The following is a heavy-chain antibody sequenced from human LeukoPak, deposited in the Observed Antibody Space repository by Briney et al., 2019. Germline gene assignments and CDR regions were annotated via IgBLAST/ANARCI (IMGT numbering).Heavy chain of an antibody. V-gene: IGHV3-30-3*02. CDR3: AKPYDSSLYTNLDY. J-gene: IGHJ4*02. CDR2: ISYDGSKK. D-gene: IGHD3-22*01. Sequence: PGRSLKLSSVASGFTFSTYAMHWVRQAPGKGLEWVTVISYDGSKKYYADSVKGRFTISRDNSKNTLYLQVDSLRPEDTAVYYCAKPYDSSLYTNLDYWGQGTLVTVSS. CDR1: GFTFSTYA.